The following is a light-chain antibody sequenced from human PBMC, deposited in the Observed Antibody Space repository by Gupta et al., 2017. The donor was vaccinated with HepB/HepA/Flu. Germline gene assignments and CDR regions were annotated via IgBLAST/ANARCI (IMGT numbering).Light chain of an antibody. V-gene: IGKV1-5*03. CDR2: QAS. CDR3: QQYYSYST. Sequence: DIQMTQSPSTLSASVGDRVTITCRASQSISSWLAWYQQKPGKAPTLLVYQASTLESGVPSRFSGSGSGTEFTLTIRSLQPDDFATYYCQQYYSYSTFGPGTKVDIK. CDR1: QSISSW. J-gene: IGKJ3*01.